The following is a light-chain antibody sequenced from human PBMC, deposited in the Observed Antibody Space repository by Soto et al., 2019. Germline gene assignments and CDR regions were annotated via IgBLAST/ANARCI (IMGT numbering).Light chain of an antibody. J-gene: IGKJ3*01. CDR1: QSISSN. V-gene: IGKV3-15*01. CDR3: QQYNNWPFT. CDR2: GAS. Sequence: EIVMTQSPATLSVSPGERATLSCRASQSISSNLAWYQQKPGQAPRLLIYGASTRATGIPATFSGSGSGTGFTLTISCLQSEDFAFYYCQQYNNWPFTFGAGTKVDIK.